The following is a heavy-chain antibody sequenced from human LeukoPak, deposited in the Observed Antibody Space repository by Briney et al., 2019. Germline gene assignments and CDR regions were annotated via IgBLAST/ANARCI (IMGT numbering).Heavy chain of an antibody. J-gene: IGHJ4*02. V-gene: IGHV1-69*13. CDR2: IIPIFGTA. Sequence: SVKVSCKASGGTFSSYAISWVRQAPGQGLEWMGGIIPIFGTANYAQKFQGRVTITAGESTSTAYMELSSLRSEDTAVYYCARAGVPAAITYFDCWGQGTLVTVSS. CDR3: ARAGVPAAITYFDC. CDR1: GGTFSSYA. D-gene: IGHD2-2*01.